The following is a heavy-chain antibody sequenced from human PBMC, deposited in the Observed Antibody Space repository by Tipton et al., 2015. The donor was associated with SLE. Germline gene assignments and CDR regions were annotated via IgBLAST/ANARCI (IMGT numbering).Heavy chain of an antibody. Sequence: PGLVKPSQTLSLTCTVSGGSISSDDYYWTWIRQHPGKGLEWIGHMSYSGSTYYNPSLKSRITISVDTSKNHFSLNLTSVTAADTALYYCARAGYSSGWYGRGFDNWGQGTLVTVSS. J-gene: IGHJ4*02. V-gene: IGHV4-31*03. CDR1: GGSISSDDYY. CDR3: ARAGYSSGWYGRGFDN. CDR2: MSYSGST. D-gene: IGHD6-19*01.